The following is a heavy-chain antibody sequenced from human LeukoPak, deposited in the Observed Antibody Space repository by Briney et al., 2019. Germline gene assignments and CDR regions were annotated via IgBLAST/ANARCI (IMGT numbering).Heavy chain of an antibody. D-gene: IGHD4/OR15-4a*01. J-gene: IGHJ4*02. CDR1: GFRFSNSW. V-gene: IGHV3-7*01. Sequence: GGSLRLSCAASGFRFSNSWMTWFRQAPGKGLEGVAGIKQDGSARHYVDSVTGRFTISRDNAKNSLYLLMNSLRVEDTAVYYCARDDPGYGANVDWGQGTLVTVSS. CDR3: ARDDPGYGANVD. CDR2: IKQDGSAR.